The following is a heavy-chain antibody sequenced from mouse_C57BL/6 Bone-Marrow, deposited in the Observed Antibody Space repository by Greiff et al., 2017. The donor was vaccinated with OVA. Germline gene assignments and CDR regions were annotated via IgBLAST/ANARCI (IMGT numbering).Heavy chain of an antibody. CDR1: GYTFTNYW. CDR2: IYPGGGYT. Sequence: VKLMESGAELVRPGTSVKMSCKASGYTFTNYWIGWAKQRPGHGLEWIGDIYPGGGYTNYNEKFKGKATLTADKSSSTAYMQFSSLTSEDSAIYYCARWLLRNYFDYWGQGTTLTVSS. V-gene: IGHV1-63*01. CDR3: ARWLLRNYFDY. D-gene: IGHD2-3*01. J-gene: IGHJ2*01.